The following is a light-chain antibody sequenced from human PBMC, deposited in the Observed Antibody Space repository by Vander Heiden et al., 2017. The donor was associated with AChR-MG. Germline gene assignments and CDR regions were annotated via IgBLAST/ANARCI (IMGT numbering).Light chain of an antibody. CDR2: KAS. CDR3: QQEDTSPLT. J-gene: IGKJ4*01. V-gene: IGKV1-5*03. Sequence: DIQMTQSPSTLSASVGDRVTITCRASQSISSWLAWYQHKTGKAPKLLIYKASTLESGVPSRFSGSESGTEFTLTISSLQPDDFATYYCQQEDTSPLTFGGGTKVEIK. CDR1: QSISSW.